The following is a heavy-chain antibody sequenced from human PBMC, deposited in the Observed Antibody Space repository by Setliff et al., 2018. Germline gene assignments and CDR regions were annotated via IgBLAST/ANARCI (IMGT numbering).Heavy chain of an antibody. V-gene: IGHV3-23*01. Sequence: ETLSLTCNVSGASISGSAYYWGWIRQPPGKGLEWVSAISGSGGSTYYADSVKGRFTISRDNSKNTLYLQMNSLRAEDTAVYYCAKDSSGWPHSLISYFQHWGQGTLVTVSS. J-gene: IGHJ1*01. D-gene: IGHD6-19*01. CDR3: AKDSSGWPHSLISYFQH. CDR1: GASISGSAYY. CDR2: ISGSGGST.